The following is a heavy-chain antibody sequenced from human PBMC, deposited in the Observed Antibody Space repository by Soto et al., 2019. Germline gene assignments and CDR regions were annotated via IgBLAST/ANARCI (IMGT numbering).Heavy chain of an antibody. D-gene: IGHD6-19*01. CDR3: ATVGSIAVAGARWFDP. J-gene: IGHJ5*02. CDR2: FDPEDGET. CDR1: GYTLTELS. Sequence: QVQLVQSGAEVKKPGASVKVSCKVSGYTLTELSMHWVRQAPGKGLEWMGGFDPEDGETIYAQKFQGRVTMTEDTSTDTVYMELSSLRSEDTAVYYCATVGSIAVAGARWFDPWGQGTLVTVSS. V-gene: IGHV1-24*01.